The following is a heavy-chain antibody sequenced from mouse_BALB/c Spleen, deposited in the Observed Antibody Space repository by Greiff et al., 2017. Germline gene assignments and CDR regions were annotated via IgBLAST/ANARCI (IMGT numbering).Heavy chain of an antibody. V-gene: IGHV1-4*02. CDR1: GYTFTSYT. CDR3: ARSGYYGSSYDYYAMDY. J-gene: IGHJ4*01. CDR2: INPSSGYT. Sequence: QVQLKESAAELARPGASVKMSCKASGYTFTSYTMHWVKQRPGQGLEWIGYINPSSGYTEYNQKFKDKTTLTADKSSSTAYMQLSSLTSEDSAVYYCARSGYYGSSYDYYAMDYWGQGTSVTVSS. D-gene: IGHD1-1*01.